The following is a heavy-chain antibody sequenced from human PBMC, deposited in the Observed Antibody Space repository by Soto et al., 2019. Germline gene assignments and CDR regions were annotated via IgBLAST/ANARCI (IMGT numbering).Heavy chain of an antibody. J-gene: IGHJ4*02. V-gene: IGHV3-48*02. Sequence: GGSLRLSCAASGLTFGGYSMNWVRQAPGKGLEWISYISSLSSPRYYAESVEGRFIISRNNAKNSLYLQMNSLRDEDTAVYFCVREDILGARSFDYWGQGTRVTVSS. D-gene: IGHD1-26*01. CDR3: VREDILGARSFDY. CDR1: GLTFGGYS. CDR2: ISSLSSPR.